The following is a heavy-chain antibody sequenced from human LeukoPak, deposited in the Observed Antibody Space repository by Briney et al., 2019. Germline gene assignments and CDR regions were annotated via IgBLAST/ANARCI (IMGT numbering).Heavy chain of an antibody. CDR2: IYTSGST. Sequence: SETLSLTCTVSGGSISSGSYYWSWIRQPAGKGLEWIGRIYTSGSTNYNPSPKSRVTISVDTSKNHFSLKLSSVTAADTAVYYCARESPDGDYGYYYYMDVWGKGTTVTISS. CDR1: GGSISSGSYY. CDR3: ARESPDGDYGYYYYMDV. J-gene: IGHJ6*03. V-gene: IGHV4-61*02. D-gene: IGHD4-17*01.